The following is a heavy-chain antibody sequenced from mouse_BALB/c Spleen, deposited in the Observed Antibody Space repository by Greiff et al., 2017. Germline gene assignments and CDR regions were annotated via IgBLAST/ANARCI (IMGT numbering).Heavy chain of an antibody. J-gene: IGHJ4*01. Sequence: EVKLLESGGGLVQPGGSMKLSCVASGFTFSSYCMPWVRQSPEKGLEWVAEIRLKSDNYATHYAESVKGKITISRDDSKRRLYLQMDSLRAEDTGIYYCAVEYYAMDYWGQGTSVTVSS. CDR2: IRLKSDNYAT. CDR3: AVEYYAMDY. V-gene: IGHV6-3*01. CDR1: GFTFSSYC.